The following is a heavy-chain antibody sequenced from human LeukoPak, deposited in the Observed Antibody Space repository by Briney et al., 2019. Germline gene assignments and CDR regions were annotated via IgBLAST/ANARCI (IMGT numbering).Heavy chain of an antibody. CDR2: INSSGSTI. J-gene: IGHJ6*04. CDR1: GFTVSSNY. CDR3: AELGITMIGGV. Sequence: GGSLRLSCAASGFTVSSNYMNWVRQAPGKGLEWVSYINSSGSTIYYADSVKGRFTISRDNAKNSLYLQMNSLRAEDTAVYYCAELGITMIGGVWGKGTTVTISS. V-gene: IGHV3-48*04. D-gene: IGHD3-10*02.